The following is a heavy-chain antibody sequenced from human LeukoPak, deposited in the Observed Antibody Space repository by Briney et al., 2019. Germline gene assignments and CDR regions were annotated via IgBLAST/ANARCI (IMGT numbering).Heavy chain of an antibody. CDR3: ANSWTVYFRGVNY. D-gene: IGHD3/OR15-3a*01. J-gene: IGHJ4*02. Sequence: GGSLRLSCEASEFTFSNYWMSWVRQAPGKGLEWVANVKQDGSEKYYADSVKGRFTIFRDNSKNTLYLQMNSLRAEDTALYYCANSWTVYFRGVNYWGQGTLVTVSS. CDR2: VKQDGSEK. CDR1: EFTFSNYW. V-gene: IGHV3-7*01.